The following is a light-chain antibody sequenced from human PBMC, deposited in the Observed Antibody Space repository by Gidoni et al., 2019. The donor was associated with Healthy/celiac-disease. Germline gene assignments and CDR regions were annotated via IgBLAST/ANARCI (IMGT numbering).Light chain of an antibody. V-gene: IGKV3-20*01. CDR1: QSVSSSY. CDR2: GAS. Sequence: IVLTQSPGTLSLSPGERATLSCRASQSVSSSYLAWYQQKPGQAPRLLIYGASSRATGIPDRFSSSGSGTDFTLTISRLEPEDFAVYYCQQHRTFGPGTKVDIK. CDR3: QQHRT. J-gene: IGKJ3*01.